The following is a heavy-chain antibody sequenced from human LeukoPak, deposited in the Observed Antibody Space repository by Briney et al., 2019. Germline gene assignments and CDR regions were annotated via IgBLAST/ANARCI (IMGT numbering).Heavy chain of an antibody. J-gene: IGHJ4*02. D-gene: IGHD3-3*01. Sequence: GGSLRLSCKASGFTFHKYAMTWVRQAPGKGLDWVSTVSGTGTSTFYADSVRVRATISRDNSKNMLYLQMGSLRAEDTAMYYCAKGYYDSHRGFFEYWGLGTLVTVSS. CDR2: VSGTGTST. CDR3: AKGYYDSHRGFFEY. V-gene: IGHV3-23*01. CDR1: GFTFHKYA.